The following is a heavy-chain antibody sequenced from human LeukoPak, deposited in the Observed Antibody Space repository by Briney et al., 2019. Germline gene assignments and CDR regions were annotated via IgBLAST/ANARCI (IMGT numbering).Heavy chain of an antibody. Sequence: SETLSLTCAVSGGSISSSNWWSWVRQPPGKGLEWIGEIYHSGSTNYNPSLKSRVTISVDTSKNQFSLKLSSVTAADTAVYYCARGYGSGSYYGTYYYYYMDVWGQGTMVTVSS. J-gene: IGHJ6*03. D-gene: IGHD3-10*01. CDR2: IYHSGST. CDR1: GGSISSSNW. V-gene: IGHV4-4*02. CDR3: ARGYGSGSYYGTYYYYYMDV.